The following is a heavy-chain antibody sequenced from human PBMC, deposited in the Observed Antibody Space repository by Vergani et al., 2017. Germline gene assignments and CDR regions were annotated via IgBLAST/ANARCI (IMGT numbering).Heavy chain of an antibody. Sequence: QVQLVQSGAEVKKPGASVKVSCKASGYTFTGYYMHWVRQAPGQGLEWMGWINPNSGGTNYAQKFQGRVTMTRDTSISTAYMELSSLRSEDTAVYYCAREQILNVNYAPFDPWGQGTLVTVSS. CDR2: INPNSGGT. V-gene: IGHV1-2*02. CDR1: GYTFTGYY. J-gene: IGHJ5*02. CDR3: AREQILNVNYAPFDP. D-gene: IGHD4-11*01.